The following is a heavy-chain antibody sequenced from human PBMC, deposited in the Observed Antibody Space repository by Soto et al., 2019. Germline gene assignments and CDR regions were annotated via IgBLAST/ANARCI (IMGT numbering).Heavy chain of an antibody. D-gene: IGHD1-26*01. V-gene: IGHV4-34*01. Sequence: SETLSLTCAVYGGSFSGYYWSWIRQPPGKGLEWIGEINHSGSTNYNPSLKSRVTISVDTSKNQFSLKLSSVTAADTAVYYCASAGVGATAPFDYWGQGTLVTVSS. CDR2: INHSGST. CDR3: ASAGVGATAPFDY. J-gene: IGHJ4*02. CDR1: GGSFSGYY.